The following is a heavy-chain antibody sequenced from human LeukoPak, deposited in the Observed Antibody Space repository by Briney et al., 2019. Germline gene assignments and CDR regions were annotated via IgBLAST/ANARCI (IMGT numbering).Heavy chain of an antibody. J-gene: IGHJ4*02. CDR1: GYTFTSYG. CDR2: ISAYDGNT. CDR3: ARALGGSYLDPGAVNFDY. Sequence: GASVKVSCKASGYTFTSYGISWVRQAPGQGLEWMGWISAYDGNTNYAQKLQGRVTMTTDTSTSTAYMELRSLRSDDTAVYYCARALGGSYLDPGAVNFDYWGQGTLVTVSS. D-gene: IGHD1-26*01. V-gene: IGHV1-18*01.